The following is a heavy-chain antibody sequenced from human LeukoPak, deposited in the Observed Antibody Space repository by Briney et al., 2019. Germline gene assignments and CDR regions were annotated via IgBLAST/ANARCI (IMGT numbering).Heavy chain of an antibody. J-gene: IGHJ4*02. CDR1: GGTFSSYA. V-gene: IGHV1-69*13. Sequence: SVKVSCKASGGTFSSYAISWVRQAPGQGLEWMGGIIPIFGTANYAQKFQGRVTITADESTSTAYMELSSLRSEDTAVYYCASAYYYGSGSYYSIWGRGTLVTVSS. CDR2: IIPIFGTA. D-gene: IGHD3-10*01. CDR3: ASAYYYGSGSYYSI.